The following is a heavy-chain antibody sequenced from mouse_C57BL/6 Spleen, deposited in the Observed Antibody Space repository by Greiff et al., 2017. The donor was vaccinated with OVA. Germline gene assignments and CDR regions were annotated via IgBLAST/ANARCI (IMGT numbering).Heavy chain of an antibody. J-gene: IGHJ4*01. Sequence: QVHVKQPGAELVKPGASVKMSCKASGYTFTSYWITWVKQRPGQGLEWIGDIYPGSGSTNYNEKFKSKATLTVDTSSSTAYMQLSSLTSEDSAVYYCAYYGEKTYYAMDYWGQGTSVTVSS. CDR2: IYPGSGST. D-gene: IGHD1-1*01. CDR3: AYYGEKTYYAMDY. CDR1: GYTFTSYW. V-gene: IGHV1-55*01.